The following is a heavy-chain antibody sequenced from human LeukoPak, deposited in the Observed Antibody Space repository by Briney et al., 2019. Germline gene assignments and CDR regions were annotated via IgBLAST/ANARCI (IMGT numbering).Heavy chain of an antibody. Sequence: GGSLRLSCVASGLRFRSYAMYWVRQAPGKGLEWVSSISSSSSYIYYADSVKGRFTISRDNAKNSLYLQMNSLRAEDTAVYYCASLKRFDPWGQGTLVTVSS. CDR2: ISSSSSYI. CDR3: ASLKRFDP. CDR1: GLRFRSYA. J-gene: IGHJ5*02. V-gene: IGHV3-21*01.